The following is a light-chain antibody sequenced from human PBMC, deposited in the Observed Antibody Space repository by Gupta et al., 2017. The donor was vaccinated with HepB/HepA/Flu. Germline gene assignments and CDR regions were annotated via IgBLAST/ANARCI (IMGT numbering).Light chain of an antibody. CDR2: GAS. J-gene: IGKJ1*01. V-gene: IGKV3-15*01. CDR1: QSVSSN. Sequence: ETVMTQSPATLSVSPGERATLSCRASQSVSSNVAWYQQKPGQAPRLVIYGASTRATGIPARFSGSGSGTEFTLTITSRQSEDFGVYYCQQGNHWPPSFGPRTTVESK. CDR3: QQGNHWPPS.